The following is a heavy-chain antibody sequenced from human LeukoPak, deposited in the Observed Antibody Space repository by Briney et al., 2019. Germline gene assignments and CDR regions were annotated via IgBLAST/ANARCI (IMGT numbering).Heavy chain of an antibody. CDR2: IYYSGST. Sequence: SETLSLTCTVSGGSISSYYWSWIRQPPGKGLEWIGYIYYSGSTNYNPSLKSRVTISLDTSKNQFSLKLSSVTAADTAVYYCARAGSHYDFWSGYFMWYFDLWGRGTLVTVSS. J-gene: IGHJ2*01. D-gene: IGHD3-3*01. CDR1: GGSISSYY. CDR3: ARAGSHYDFWSGYFMWYFDL. V-gene: IGHV4-59*01.